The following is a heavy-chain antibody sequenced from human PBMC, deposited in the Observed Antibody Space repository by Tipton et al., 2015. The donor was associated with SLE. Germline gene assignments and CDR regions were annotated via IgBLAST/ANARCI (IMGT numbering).Heavy chain of an antibody. Sequence: TLSLTCTVSGGSISSHYWSWIRQPPGKGLEWIGYIYYSGSTNYNPSLKSRVTISVDTSKNQFSLKLSSVTAADTAVYYCARALQNYFDYWGQGTLAPSRQ. J-gene: IGHJ4*02. CDR3: ARALQNYFDY. V-gene: IGHV4-59*11. CDR1: GGSISSHY. CDR2: IYYSGST.